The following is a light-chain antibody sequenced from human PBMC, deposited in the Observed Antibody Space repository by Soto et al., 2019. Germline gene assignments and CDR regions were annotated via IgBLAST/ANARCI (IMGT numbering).Light chain of an antibody. CDR2: GAS. Sequence: EIVLTQSPGTLSLSPGERATLSCRASQSVSNNYLAWYQQKPGQAPRLLIYGASNRATGIPDRSSGSGSGTDFTLTISRLEPEDFAVYYCQQYGSSGTVGQGTKVDIK. J-gene: IGKJ1*01. CDR3: QQYGSSGT. V-gene: IGKV3-20*01. CDR1: QSVSNNY.